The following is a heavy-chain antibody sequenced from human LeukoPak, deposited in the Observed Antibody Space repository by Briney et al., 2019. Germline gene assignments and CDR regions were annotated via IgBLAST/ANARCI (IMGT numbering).Heavy chain of an antibody. CDR1: GGSISNYY. D-gene: IGHD3-22*01. CDR2: IYYSGST. CDR3: ARQGDYDTLFDY. Sequence: PSETLSLTCTVSGGSISNYYWTWIRQPPGKGLEWIGYIYYSGSTNYNPSLKSRVTISVDTSKNQFSLKLSSVTAADTAVYYCARQGDYDTLFDYWGQGTLVTVSP. V-gene: IGHV4-59*08. J-gene: IGHJ4*02.